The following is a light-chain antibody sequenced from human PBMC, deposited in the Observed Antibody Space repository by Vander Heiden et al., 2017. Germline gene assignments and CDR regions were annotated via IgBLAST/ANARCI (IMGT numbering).Light chain of an antibody. J-gene: IGKJ2*01. CDR1: ASLGNSDGNTY. CDR2: KVS. Sequence: VVLTPYPLSLPVILGQPASLSCRASASLGNSDGNTYLNWFQQRPAQAPRLLIHKVSSRDSGVPDRFSGSGSGTDFTLTISRVEAEDVGVYYCMQGTHRPHTFGQGTKLEIK. CDR3: MQGTHRPHT. V-gene: IGKV2-30*01.